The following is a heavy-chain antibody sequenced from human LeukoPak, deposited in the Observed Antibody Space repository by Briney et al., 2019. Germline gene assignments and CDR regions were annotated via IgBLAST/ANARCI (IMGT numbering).Heavy chain of an antibody. V-gene: IGHV1-8*01. CDR1: GYTFSSYD. J-gene: IGHJ3*02. Sequence: ASVKVSCKTSGYTFSSYDINWVRQASGQGLEWMGWMNPNSGNTGYAEKFQGRVTMTRDTSINTAYMDLSSLESDDTAVYYCARGPRGSGWAHDAFDIWGQGTMVTASS. CDR3: ARGPRGSGWAHDAFDI. D-gene: IGHD6-19*01. CDR2: MNPNSGNT.